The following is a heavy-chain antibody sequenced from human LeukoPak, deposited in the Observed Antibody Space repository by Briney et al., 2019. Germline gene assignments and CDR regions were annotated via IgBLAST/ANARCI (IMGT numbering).Heavy chain of an antibody. J-gene: IGHJ5*02. CDR2: IYYSGST. Sequence: SETLSLTCTVSGGSISSGGYYWSWIRQHPGKGLEWIGYIYYSGSTYYNPSLKSRVTISVDTSKSQFSLKLSSVTAADPAVYYCATSRMLRNWFDPWGQGTLVTVSS. D-gene: IGHD2-8*01. CDR1: GGSISSGGYY. CDR3: ATSRMLRNWFDP. V-gene: IGHV4-31*03.